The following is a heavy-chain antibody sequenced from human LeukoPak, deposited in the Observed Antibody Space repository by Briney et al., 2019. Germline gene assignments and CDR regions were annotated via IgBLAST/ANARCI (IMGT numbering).Heavy chain of an antibody. CDR2: IYYSGST. V-gene: IGHV4-59*12. J-gene: IGHJ5*02. CDR3: ARGYSYRNWFDP. D-gene: IGHD5-18*01. Sequence: KPSETLSLTCTVSGGSISSYYWSWIRQPPGKGLEWIGYIYYSGSTNYNPSLKSRVTISVDTSKNQFSLKLSSVTAADTAVYYCARGYSYRNWFDPWGQGTLVTVSS. CDR1: GGSISSYY.